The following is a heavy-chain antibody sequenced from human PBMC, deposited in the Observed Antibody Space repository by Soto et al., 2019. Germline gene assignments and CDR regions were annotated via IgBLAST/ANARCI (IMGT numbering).Heavy chain of an antibody. D-gene: IGHD4-17*01. V-gene: IGHV3-30-3*01. CDR1: GFTFSSYA. J-gene: IGHJ4*02. CDR2: ISYDGSNK. Sequence: QVQLVESGGGVVQPGRSLRLSCAASGFTFSSYAMHWVRQAPGKGLEWVAVISYDGSNKYYADSVKGRFTISRDNSKNTLYLQMNSLRAEDTAVYYCARACHGDNLDYWGQGTLVTVSS. CDR3: ARACHGDNLDY.